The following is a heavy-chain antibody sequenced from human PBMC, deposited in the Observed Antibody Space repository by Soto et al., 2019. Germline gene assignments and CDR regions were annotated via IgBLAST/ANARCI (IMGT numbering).Heavy chain of an antibody. CDR1: GFIFSGSG. CDR2: VSNDGIRK. V-gene: IGHV3-30*03. Sequence: QVQLVESGGGVVQPGRSLRLTCAASGFIFSGSGMHWVSQAPGKGLEWVALVSNDGIRKYYGDSVKGRFTISRDNAENTLYPQMNSLRAEDTAVYYCARWVGGSMYDNSGKYDSWGQGTLVTVSS. D-gene: IGHD3-22*01. CDR3: ARWVGGSMYDNSGKYDS. J-gene: IGHJ5*01.